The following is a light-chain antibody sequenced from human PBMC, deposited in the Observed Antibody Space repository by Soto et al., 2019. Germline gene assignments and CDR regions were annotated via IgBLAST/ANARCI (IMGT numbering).Light chain of an antibody. Sequence: EIVMPKSPATLSVSPGERATFSCRASQSVSNNLAWYQHKPGQAPRLLLYGASARANDVPTRFSGSGSGTELTLTISSLQSEDFAAYYCQQYDKWPTVTFGQGTRLEIK. J-gene: IGKJ5*01. CDR3: QQYDKWPTVT. V-gene: IGKV3-15*01. CDR2: GAS. CDR1: QSVSNN.